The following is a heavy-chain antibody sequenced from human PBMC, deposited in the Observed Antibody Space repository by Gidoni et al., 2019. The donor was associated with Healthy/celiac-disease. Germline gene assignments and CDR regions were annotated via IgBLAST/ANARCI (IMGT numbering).Heavy chain of an antibody. Sequence: EVQLVESGGGLVKPGGSLRLSCAASGFPFSNAWMSWVRQDPGKGLEWVGRIKSNTDGGTTDYAAPVKGRFTISSDYSKNTLYLQMNSLKTEDTAVYYCTTYYYGSGSPPALFDYWGQGTLVTVSS. CDR2: IKSNTDGGTT. D-gene: IGHD3-10*01. CDR1: GFPFSNAW. CDR3: TTYYYGSGSPPALFDY. V-gene: IGHV3-15*01. J-gene: IGHJ4*02.